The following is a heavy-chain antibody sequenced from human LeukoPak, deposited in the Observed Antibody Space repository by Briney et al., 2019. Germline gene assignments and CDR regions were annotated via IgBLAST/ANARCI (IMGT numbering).Heavy chain of an antibody. CDR1: GDSVSSNRTA. D-gene: IGHD3-3*02. CDR2: TNYRSKWYN. V-gene: IGHV6-1*01. Sequence: SQTLSLTCAISGDSVSSNRTAWNWIKPSPSRGLEWLGKTNYRSKWYNDYAVSVKSRITINPDTTKNQFSLQLNSVTPEDTAVYYCARGWALGSWGQGTLVTVSS. CDR3: ARGWALGS. J-gene: IGHJ5*02.